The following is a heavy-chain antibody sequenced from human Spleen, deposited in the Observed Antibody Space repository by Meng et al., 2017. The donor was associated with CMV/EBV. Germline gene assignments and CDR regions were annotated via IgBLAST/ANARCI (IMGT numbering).Heavy chain of an antibody. Sequence: GGSLRLSCAASGFRFSNYGMHWVRQAPGKGLEWVGNIWFDGGNQYYADSVKGRVTMYRDNSKNMVYLQMNSLRAGDTAVYYCARDKYYDSSGYLDYWGQGTLVTVSS. CDR3: ARDKYYDSSGYLDY. J-gene: IGHJ4*02. D-gene: IGHD3-22*01. CDR2: IWFDGGNQ. V-gene: IGHV3-33*01. CDR1: GFRFSNYG.